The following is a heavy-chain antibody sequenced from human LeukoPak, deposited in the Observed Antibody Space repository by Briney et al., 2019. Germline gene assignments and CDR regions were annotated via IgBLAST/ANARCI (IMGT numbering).Heavy chain of an antibody. V-gene: IGHV5-51*01. CDR3: ARHTGEGSHFQH. J-gene: IGHJ1*01. D-gene: IGHD3-16*01. Sequence: GGAPEISCQGSGFSFTSYWIGWVRQVPGKGLEGVGIIYPGDSDTRYSPSFQGQVTISADKSISTAYLQWSSLKASDTAMYYCARHTGEGSHFQHWGQGSLVTVSS. CDR2: IYPGDSDT. CDR1: GFSFTSYW.